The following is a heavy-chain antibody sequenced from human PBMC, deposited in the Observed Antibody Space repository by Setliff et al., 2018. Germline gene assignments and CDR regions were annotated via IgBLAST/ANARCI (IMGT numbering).Heavy chain of an antibody. D-gene: IGHD3-3*01. CDR1: GGSISGYY. Sequence: SETLSLTCTVSGGSISGYYWSWIRQPPGKGLEWIGNIYYTGSPSYSPSLRSRGTISVDTSKNKFSLSLSSVTAADTAVYYCARLSWNGLRYYGLDVWGQGTTVTVS. CDR3: ARLSWNGLRYYGLDV. J-gene: IGHJ6*02. V-gene: IGHV4-59*08. CDR2: IYYTGSP.